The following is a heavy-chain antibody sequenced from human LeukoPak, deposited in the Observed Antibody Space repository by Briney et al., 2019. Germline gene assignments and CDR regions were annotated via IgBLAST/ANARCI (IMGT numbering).Heavy chain of an antibody. CDR2: ISGSGGST. J-gene: IGHJ6*03. D-gene: IGHD5-18*01. CDR1: GFTFSSYA. V-gene: IGHV3-23*01. Sequence: PGGSLRLSCAASGFTFSSYAMSWVRQAPGKGLEWVSGISGSGGSTYYADSAKGRFTISRDNSKNTLYLQTNSLRAEDTAVYYCAKASGYSYGYYMDVWGKGTTVTVSS. CDR3: AKASGYSYGYYMDV.